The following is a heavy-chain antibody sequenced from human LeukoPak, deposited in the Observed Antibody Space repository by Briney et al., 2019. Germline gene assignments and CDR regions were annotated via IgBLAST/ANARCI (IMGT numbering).Heavy chain of an antibody. CDR3: ARGRSPYYDFWSGYSHYFDY. CDR2: INHSGST. J-gene: IGHJ4*02. CDR1: GGSFSGYY. D-gene: IGHD3-3*01. Sequence: SETLSLTCAVYGGSFSGYYWSWIRQPPGKGLEWIGEINHSGSTSYNPSLKSRVTISVDTSKNQFSLKLSSVTAADTAVYYCARGRSPYYDFWSGYSHYFDYWGQGTLVTVSS. V-gene: IGHV4-34*01.